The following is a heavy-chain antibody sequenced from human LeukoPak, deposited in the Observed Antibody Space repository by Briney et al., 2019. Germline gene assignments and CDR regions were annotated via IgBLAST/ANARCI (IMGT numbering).Heavy chain of an antibody. CDR2: IYYSGST. Sequence: ASQTLSLTCTVSGGSISSGGYYWSWIRQHPGKGLEWIGYIYYSGSTYYNPSLKSRVTISVDTSKNQFSLKLSSVTAADTAVYYCARFRYSGYVGPPTTNWFDPWGQGTLVTVS. J-gene: IGHJ5*02. D-gene: IGHD5-12*01. CDR1: GGSISSGGYY. CDR3: ARFRYSGYVGPPTTNWFDP. V-gene: IGHV4-31*03.